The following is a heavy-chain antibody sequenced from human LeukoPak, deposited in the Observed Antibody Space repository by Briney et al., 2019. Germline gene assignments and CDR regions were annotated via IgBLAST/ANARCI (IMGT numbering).Heavy chain of an antibody. J-gene: IGHJ6*02. CDR3: AIPEGYCSGGSCPEFYYYGMDV. D-gene: IGHD2-15*01. CDR1: GFTFSSYG. CDR2: IRYDGSNK. V-gene: IGHV3-30*02. Sequence: GGSLRLSCAASGFTFSSYGMNWVRQAPGKGLEWVAFIRYDGSNKYYADSVKGRFTISRDSSKNTLSLQMNSLRAEDTAVYYCAIPEGYCSGGSCPEFYYYGMDVWGQGTTVTVSS.